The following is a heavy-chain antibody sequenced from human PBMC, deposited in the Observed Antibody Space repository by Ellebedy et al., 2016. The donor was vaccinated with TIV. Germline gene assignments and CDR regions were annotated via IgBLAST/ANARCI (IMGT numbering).Heavy chain of an antibody. D-gene: IGHD3/OR15-3a*01. Sequence: GESLKTSCTVSGFAVSSNYWSWVRQAPGKGLDWVSIIYSGGGTYYADSVKGRFTISRDSSKNTLHLQMNSLRADDTAVYYCARVDLGLAFDHWGRGTLVTVSS. CDR2: IYSGGGT. V-gene: IGHV3-53*01. CDR3: ARVDLGLAFDH. CDR1: GFAVSSNY. J-gene: IGHJ4*02.